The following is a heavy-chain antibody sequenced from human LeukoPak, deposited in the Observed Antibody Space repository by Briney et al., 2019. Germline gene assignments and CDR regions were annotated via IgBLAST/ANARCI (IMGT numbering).Heavy chain of an antibody. CDR2: INPNSGGT. CDR1: GYTFTGYY. J-gene: IGHJ3*02. D-gene: IGHD5-24*01. V-gene: IGHV1-2*02. CDR3: ARERSADDAFDI. Sequence: ASVKVSCKASGYTFTGYYMHWVRQAPGQGLEWMGWINPNSGGTNYAQKFQGRVTMTRDTSISTAYMELSRLRSDDTAVYYCARERSADDAFDIWGQGTMVTVSP.